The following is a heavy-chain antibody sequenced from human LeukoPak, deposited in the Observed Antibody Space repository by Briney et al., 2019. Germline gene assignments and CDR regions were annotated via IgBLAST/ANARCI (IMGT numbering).Heavy chain of an antibody. CDR2: IYPGDSDT. CDR1: GYSFTSYW. Sequence: GESLKISCKGSGYSFTSYWIGWVRQMPGKGLEWMGIIYPGDSDTRYSPSFQGQVTISADKSISTAYLQWSSLKASDTAMYYCARSSPIAAGTSPFDYWGQGTLVTVSS. J-gene: IGHJ4*02. CDR3: ARSSPIAAGTSPFDY. D-gene: IGHD6-13*01. V-gene: IGHV5-51*01.